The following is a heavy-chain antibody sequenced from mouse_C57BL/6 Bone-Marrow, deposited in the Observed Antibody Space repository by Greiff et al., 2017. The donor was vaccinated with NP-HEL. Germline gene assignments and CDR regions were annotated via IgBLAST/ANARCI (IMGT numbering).Heavy chain of an antibody. J-gene: IGHJ1*03. CDR1: GFSINSDCY. D-gene: IGHD2-3*01. CDR3: ARERDMVTTDWYFDV. CDR2: TFYSGIT. Sequence: VQLKQSGPSLVRPSQTLSLTCNVTGFSINSDCYWIWIRQFPGNKLEYIGYTFYSGITYYNPSLDSRTYITRDTSKNQFSLKLSSVTTEYTATYYRARERDMVTTDWYFDVWGTGTTVTVSS. V-gene: IGHV3-3*01.